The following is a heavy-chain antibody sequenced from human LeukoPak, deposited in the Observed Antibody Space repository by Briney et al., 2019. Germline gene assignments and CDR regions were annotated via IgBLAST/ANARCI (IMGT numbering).Heavy chain of an antibody. CDR2: ISSSSSYI. Sequence: GGSLRLSCAASGFTFSSCSMNWVRQAPGKGLEWVSSISSSSSYIYYADSVKGRFTISRENAKNSLYLQMNSLRAEDTAVYYCARDRVEYYFDYWGQGTLVTVSS. J-gene: IGHJ4*02. V-gene: IGHV3-21*01. CDR3: ARDRVEYYFDY. D-gene: IGHD3-10*01. CDR1: GFTFSSCS.